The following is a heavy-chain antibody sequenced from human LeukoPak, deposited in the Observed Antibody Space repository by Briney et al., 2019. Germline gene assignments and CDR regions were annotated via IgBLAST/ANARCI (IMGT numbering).Heavy chain of an antibody. CDR2: IRSRAYGGTP. D-gene: IGHD3-10*01. V-gene: IGHV3-49*04. CDR3: SRSGAGRDYLAS. Sequence: GGSLRLSCTGSGFTFGDYALNWVRQAPGKGLEWVGFIRSRAYGGTPEYAASVKGRLIIARDDSKSFAYLQMNSLKPEDTAVYYCSRSGAGRDYLASWGQGTLVTVSS. CDR1: GFTFGDYA. J-gene: IGHJ4*02.